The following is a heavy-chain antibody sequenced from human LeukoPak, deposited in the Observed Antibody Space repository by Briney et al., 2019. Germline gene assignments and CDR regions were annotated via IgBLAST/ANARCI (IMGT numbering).Heavy chain of an antibody. CDR2: IYPGDSDT. CDR1: GYSFTRYL. V-gene: IGHV5-51*01. J-gene: IGHJ1*01. D-gene: IGHD3-22*01. Sequence: GSLKIPWKGSGYSFTRYLIGWVRQIPGKGPEWVGIIYPGDSDTRYRPSFQGQVTISADKTISTAYLQCSSLKASDAAMYYCARPDYYDSSGYGSYFQHWGQGTLVTVSS. CDR3: ARPDYYDSSGYGSYFQH.